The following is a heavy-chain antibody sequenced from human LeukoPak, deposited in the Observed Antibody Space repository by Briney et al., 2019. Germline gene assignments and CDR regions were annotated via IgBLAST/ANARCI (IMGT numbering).Heavy chain of an antibody. Sequence: GASVKVSCKASGYTFTSYDINWVRQATGQGLEWMGWMNPNSGNTGYAQKFQGRVTMTRNTSISTAYMELSSLRSEDTAVYYCARLYCSSTSCYFNWFDPWGQGTLVTVSS. CDR3: ARLYCSSTSCYFNWFDP. J-gene: IGHJ5*02. CDR1: GYTFTSYD. D-gene: IGHD2-2*01. CDR2: MNPNSGNT. V-gene: IGHV1-8*01.